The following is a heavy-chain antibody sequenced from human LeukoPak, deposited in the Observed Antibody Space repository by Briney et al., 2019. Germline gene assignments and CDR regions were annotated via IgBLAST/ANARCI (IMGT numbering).Heavy chain of an antibody. CDR3: ARQDIVVVVAATHSFDY. CDR2: IYYSGST. J-gene: IGHJ4*02. Sequence: SETLSLTCTVSGGSISSYYWSWIRQPPGKGLEWIGYIYYSGSTNYNPSLKSRVTISVDTSKNQFSLKLSSVTAADTAVYYCARQDIVVVVAATHSFDYWGQGTLVTVSS. CDR1: GGSISSYY. V-gene: IGHV4-59*08. D-gene: IGHD2-15*01.